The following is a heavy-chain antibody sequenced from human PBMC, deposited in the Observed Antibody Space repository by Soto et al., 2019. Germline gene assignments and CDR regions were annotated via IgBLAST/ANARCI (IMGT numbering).Heavy chain of an antibody. D-gene: IGHD6-13*01. J-gene: IGHJ4*02. CDR2: IIPIFGTA. Sequence: QVPLVQSGAEVKKPRSSVKVSCKASGGTFSSYAISWVRQAPGQGLEWMGGIIPIFGTANYAQKFQGRVTITADESTSTADMELSSLRSEDTAVYYCARGEEGIAQNYYFDYWGQGTLVTVSS. CDR3: ARGEEGIAQNYYFDY. CDR1: GGTFSSYA. V-gene: IGHV1-69*01.